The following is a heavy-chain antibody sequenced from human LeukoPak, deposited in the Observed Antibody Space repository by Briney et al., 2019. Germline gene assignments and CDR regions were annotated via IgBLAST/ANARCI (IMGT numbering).Heavy chain of an antibody. CDR2: IIAYNGNT. D-gene: IGHD6-13*01. CDR1: GYTFTNYG. CDR3: ARGHSSSWLISDY. J-gene: IGHJ4*02. Sequence: ASVKVSCKASGYTFTNYGITWVRQAPGQGLEWMGWIIAYNGNTNYGQKFQGRVTMTRDTSISTAYMELSRLRSDDTAVYYCARGHSSSWLISDYWGQGTLVTVSS. V-gene: IGHV1-18*01.